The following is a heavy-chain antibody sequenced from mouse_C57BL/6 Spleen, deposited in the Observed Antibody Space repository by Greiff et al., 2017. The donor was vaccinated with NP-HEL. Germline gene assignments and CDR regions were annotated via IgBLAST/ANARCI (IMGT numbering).Heavy chain of an antibody. J-gene: IGHJ3*01. D-gene: IGHD1-1*01. CDR2: INPNNGGT. CDR1: GYTFTDYD. Sequence: EVQLQQSGPELVKPGASVKMSCKASGYTFTDYDMHWVKQSHGKSLEWIGYINPNNGGTSYNQKFKGKATLTVNKSSSTAYMELRSLTSEDSAVYYCARSYGSSYGFAYWGQGTLVTVSA. V-gene: IGHV1-22*01. CDR3: ARSYGSSYGFAY.